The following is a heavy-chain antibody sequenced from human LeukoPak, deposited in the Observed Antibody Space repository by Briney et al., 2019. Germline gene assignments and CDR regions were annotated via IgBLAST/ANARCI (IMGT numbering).Heavy chain of an antibody. V-gene: IGHV3-30-3*01. CDR1: GFTFSSYA. J-gene: IGHJ6*02. Sequence: PGRSLRLSCAASGFTFSSYAMHWVRQAPGKGLEWVAVISYDGSNKYYADSVKGRFTISRDNSKNTLYLQMNSLRAEDTAVYYCARDHYYYYGMDVWGQGTTVTVSS. CDR3: ARDHYYYYGMDV. CDR2: ISYDGSNK.